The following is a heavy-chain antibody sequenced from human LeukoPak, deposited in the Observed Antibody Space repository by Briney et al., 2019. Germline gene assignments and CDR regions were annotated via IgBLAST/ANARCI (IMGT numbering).Heavy chain of an antibody. D-gene: IGHD3-22*01. CDR2: ISAYNGNT. V-gene: IGHV1-18*01. Sequence: ASVKVSCKASGYTFTSYGISWVRQAPGQGLEWMGWISAYNGNTNYAQKLQGRVTMTTDTSTSTAYMELRSLRSDDTAVYYCARDPLYYYDSRGYYTIPDYWGQGTLVTVSS. CDR1: GYTFTSYG. J-gene: IGHJ4*02. CDR3: ARDPLYYYDSRGYYTIPDY.